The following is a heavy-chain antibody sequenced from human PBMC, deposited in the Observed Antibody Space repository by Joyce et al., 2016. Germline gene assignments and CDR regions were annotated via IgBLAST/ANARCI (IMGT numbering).Heavy chain of an antibody. CDR1: GDSVTSLF. Sequence: QVHLQESGPGLVKPSETLSLTCTVSGDSVTSLFWNWIRQPPGKGLEWVAHISSTGSTKYNPSLKSRATSSLDAPRNQFSLKLTSVTAADTAIYYCARDGGYYFDYWGQGTLVAVSS. CDR2: ISSTGST. V-gene: IGHV4-59*02. D-gene: IGHD3-16*01. J-gene: IGHJ4*02. CDR3: ARDGGYYFDY.